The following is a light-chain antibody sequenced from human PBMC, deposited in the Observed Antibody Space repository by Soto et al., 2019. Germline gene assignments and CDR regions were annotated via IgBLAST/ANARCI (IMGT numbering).Light chain of an antibody. V-gene: IGKV3-11*01. CDR2: DAS. CDR1: QSVSSY. CDR3: QQHSNWKPT. J-gene: IGKJ4*01. Sequence: EIVMTQSPATLSLSPGERATLSCRASQSVSSYLAWYQQKPGQAPRLLIYDASNRATGIPARFSGGGSGTEFTLTISSLEPEDFAVYYCQQHSNWKPTFGEGTKVDIK.